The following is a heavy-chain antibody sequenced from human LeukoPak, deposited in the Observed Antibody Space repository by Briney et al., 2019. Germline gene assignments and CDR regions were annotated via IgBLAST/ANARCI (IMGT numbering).Heavy chain of an antibody. V-gene: IGHV4-59*01. J-gene: IGHJ4*02. CDR2: IYYSEST. CDR3: ARDGGYSYGLPFDY. D-gene: IGHD5-18*01. Sequence: PSETLSLTCTVSGGSISSYYWSWIRQPPGKGLAWIGYIYYSESTNYNPSLKSRVTISVDTSKNQFSLKLSSVTAADTAVYYCARDGGYSYGLPFDYWGQGTLVTVSS. CDR1: GGSISSYY.